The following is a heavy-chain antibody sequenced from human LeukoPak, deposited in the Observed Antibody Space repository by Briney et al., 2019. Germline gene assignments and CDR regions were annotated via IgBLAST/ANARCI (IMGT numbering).Heavy chain of an antibody. Sequence: PSETLSLTCAVYGGSFSGYYWSWIRQPPGKGLEWIGEINHSGSTNYNPSLKSRVTISVDTSKNQFSLKLSSVTAADTAVYYCARTEDGSGSFAYYLDYWGQGTLVTVSS. D-gene: IGHD3-10*01. CDR2: INHSGST. J-gene: IGHJ4*02. V-gene: IGHV4-34*01. CDR1: GGSFSGYY. CDR3: ARTEDGSGSFAYYLDY.